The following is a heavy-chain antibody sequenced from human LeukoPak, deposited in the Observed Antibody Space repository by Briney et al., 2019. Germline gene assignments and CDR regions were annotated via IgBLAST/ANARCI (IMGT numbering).Heavy chain of an antibody. Sequence: HPGGSLRLSCAASGFTVSSNYMSWVRQAPGKGLEWVSIIYSGGSTFYADSVKGRFTISRDNAKNSLYLQIHSLRAEDTAVYYCARDWYNNSDAFDIWGQGTMVTVSS. V-gene: IGHV3-53*01. CDR1: GFTVSSNY. J-gene: IGHJ3*02. CDR3: ARDWYNNSDAFDI. D-gene: IGHD4-11*01. CDR2: IYSGGST.